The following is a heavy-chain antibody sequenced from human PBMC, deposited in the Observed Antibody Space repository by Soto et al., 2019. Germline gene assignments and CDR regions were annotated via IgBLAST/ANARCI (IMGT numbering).Heavy chain of an antibody. CDR3: ARDKYYDSSGYSDAFDI. CDR2: IYYSGST. J-gene: IGHJ3*02. D-gene: IGHD3-22*01. CDR1: GGSISSYY. V-gene: IGHV4-59*01. Sequence: SETLSLTCTVSGGSISSYYWSWIRQPPGKGLEWIGYIYYSGSTNYNPSLKSRVTISVDTSKNQFSLKLSSVTAADTAVYYCARDKYYDSSGYSDAFDIWGQGTMVTVSS.